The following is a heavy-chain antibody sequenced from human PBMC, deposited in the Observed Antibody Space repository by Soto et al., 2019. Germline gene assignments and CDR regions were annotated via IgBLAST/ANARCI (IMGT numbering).Heavy chain of an antibody. J-gene: IGHJ6*03. V-gene: IGHV1-18*01. CDR1: GYTFTNYG. Sequence: QVQLVQSGAEVKQPGASVKVSCKASGYTFTNYGCTWVRQAPGQGLEWMGWISTYNGNTKYAQKVQGRLTMTTDTSTSTANMELTSLRSDDTAVYYCARTTVTASYYYMDVWGKGTTVTVSS. CDR3: ARTTVTASYYYMDV. D-gene: IGHD4-17*01. CDR2: ISTYNGNT.